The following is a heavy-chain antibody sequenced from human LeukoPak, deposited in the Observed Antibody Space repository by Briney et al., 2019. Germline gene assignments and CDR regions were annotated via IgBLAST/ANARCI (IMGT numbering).Heavy chain of an antibody. Sequence: ASVKVSCKASGYTFTSYGISWVRQAPGQGLEWMGWISAYNGNTNYAQKLQGRVTMTTDTSTNTAYMDLRSLRSDGTAVYYCARAGGTTVTTSNDYWGQGTLVTVSS. D-gene: IGHD4-17*01. V-gene: IGHV1-18*01. CDR2: ISAYNGNT. J-gene: IGHJ4*02. CDR1: GYTFTSYG. CDR3: ARAGGTTVTTSNDY.